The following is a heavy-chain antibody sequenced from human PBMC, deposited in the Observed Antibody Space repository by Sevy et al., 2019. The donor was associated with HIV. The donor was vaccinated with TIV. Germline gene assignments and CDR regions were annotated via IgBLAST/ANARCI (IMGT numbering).Heavy chain of an antibody. CDR1: GYTFTSYG. CDR3: AREYYDSSGYYYTFDAFDI. CDR2: ISAYNGNT. D-gene: IGHD3-22*01. J-gene: IGHJ3*02. V-gene: IGHV1-18*04. Sequence: ASVKVSCKASGYTFTSYGISWVRQAPGQGLEWMGWISAYNGNTNYAQKLQGRVTMTTDTSTSTAYMELRSLRSDDTAVYYCAREYYDSSGYYYTFDAFDIWGQGTMVTVSS.